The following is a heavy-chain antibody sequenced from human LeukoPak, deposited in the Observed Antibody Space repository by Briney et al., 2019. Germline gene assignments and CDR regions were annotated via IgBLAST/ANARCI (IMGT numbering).Heavy chain of an antibody. CDR2: IKQDGSEK. D-gene: IGHD3-16*01. Sequence: GGSLRLSCAASGFTFSRYWVHWVRQAPGKGLEWVANIKQDGSEKYYVDSVKGRFTISRDNSKNSVYLQITSLRAEDTAIYYCARPDTSPGGVWYYDYWGQGTLVTVSS. J-gene: IGHJ4*02. CDR3: ARPDTSPGGVWYYDY. CDR1: GFTFSRYW. V-gene: IGHV3-7*01.